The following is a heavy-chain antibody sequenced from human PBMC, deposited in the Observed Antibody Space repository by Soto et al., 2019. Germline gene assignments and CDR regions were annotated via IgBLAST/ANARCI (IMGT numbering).Heavy chain of an antibody. J-gene: IGHJ2*01. CDR2: IYYSGST. CDR3: ARVGAFGDRDWYFDL. V-gene: IGHV4-59*01. D-gene: IGHD2-21*02. CDR1: GGSISSYY. Sequence: QVQLQESGPGLVKPSETLSLTCTVSGGSISSYYWSWIRQPPGKGLEWIGYIYYSGSTNYNPSLKSRVPISVDTSKNQFSLKLRSVTAADTAVYYCARVGAFGDRDWYFDLWGRGTLVTVSS.